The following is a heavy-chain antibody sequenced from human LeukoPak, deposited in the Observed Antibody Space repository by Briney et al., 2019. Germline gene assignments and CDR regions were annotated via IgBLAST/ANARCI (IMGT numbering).Heavy chain of an antibody. D-gene: IGHD3-22*01. Sequence: SETLSLTCTVSGGSISSGGYYWSWIRQHPGKGLEWIGYIYYSGSTYYNPSLKSRVTISVDTSKNQFSLKLGSVTAADTAVYYCARDRLDSSGYYSDYYYGMDVWGQGTTVTVSS. V-gene: IGHV4-31*03. J-gene: IGHJ6*02. CDR1: GGSISSGGYY. CDR3: ARDRLDSSGYYSDYYYGMDV. CDR2: IYYSGST.